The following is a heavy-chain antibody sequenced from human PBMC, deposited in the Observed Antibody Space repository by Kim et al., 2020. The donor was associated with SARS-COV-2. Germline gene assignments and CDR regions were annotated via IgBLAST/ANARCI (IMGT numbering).Heavy chain of an antibody. CDR3: AKDRGYCSGGSCYSSYY. Sequence: GGSLRLSCAASGFTFSSYGMHWVRQAPGKGLEWVAVISYDGSNKYYADSVKGRFTISRDNSKNTLYLQMNSLRAEDTAVYYCAKDRGYCSGGSCYSSYY. V-gene: IGHV3-30*18. D-gene: IGHD2-15*01. J-gene: IGHJ6*01. CDR1: GFTFSSYG. CDR2: ISYDGSNK.